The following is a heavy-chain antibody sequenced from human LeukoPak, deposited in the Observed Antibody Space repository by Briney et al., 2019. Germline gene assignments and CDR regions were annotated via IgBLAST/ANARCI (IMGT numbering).Heavy chain of an antibody. J-gene: IGHJ4*02. CDR1: GGSISSYY. Sequence: SETLSLTCTVSGGSISSYYWSWIRQPPGKGLEWIGYIYYSGSTNYNPSLKSRVTISVDTSKNQFSLKLSSVTAADTAVYYCAGQGRDGYAMAYYFDYWGQGTLVTVSS. CDR3: AGQGRDGYAMAYYFDY. CDR2: IYYSGST. V-gene: IGHV4-59*08. D-gene: IGHD5-24*01.